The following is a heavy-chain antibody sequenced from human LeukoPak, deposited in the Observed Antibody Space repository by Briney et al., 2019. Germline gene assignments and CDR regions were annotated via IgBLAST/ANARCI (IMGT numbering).Heavy chain of an antibody. Sequence: PGGSLRLSCAASGFTFSSYSMNWVRQAPGKGLEWVSSISSSSSYIYYADSVKGRFTISRDNAKNSLYLQMNSLRAEDTAVYYCARGRYDSIGHYPIFENWGQGTLVTVSS. CDR1: GFTFSSYS. D-gene: IGHD3-22*01. CDR3: ARGRYDSIGHYPIFEN. V-gene: IGHV3-21*01. CDR2: ISSSSSYI. J-gene: IGHJ4*02.